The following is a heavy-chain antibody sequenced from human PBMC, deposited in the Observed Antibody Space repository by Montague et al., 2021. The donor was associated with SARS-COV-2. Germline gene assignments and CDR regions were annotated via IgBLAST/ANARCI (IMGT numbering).Heavy chain of an antibody. CDR1: GGFISTNDYY. V-gene: IGHV4-30-4*01. CDR2: IYYTGTT. D-gene: IGHD3-22*01. Sequence: SQTLSLACTVSGGFISTNDYYWSWIRQPPGKGLEWIGYIYYTGTTDYNPSLKSRVSISVDTSKNQFSLELSSVSAADTAVYYCARVPNYYHDSSGPYIWGQGTMVIVSS. J-gene: IGHJ3*02. CDR3: ARVPNYYHDSSGPYI.